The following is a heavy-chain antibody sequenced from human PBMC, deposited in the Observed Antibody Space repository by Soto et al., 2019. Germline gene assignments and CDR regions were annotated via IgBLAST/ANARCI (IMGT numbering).Heavy chain of an antibody. CDR2: IYDSENT. V-gene: IGHV4-39*01. CDR1: GGSIRSSSSYY. J-gene: IGHJ4*02. CDR3: ARHSGGSYQSKIDY. Sequence: SETLSLTCSVSGGSIRSSSSYYWGWIRQPPGKGLEWIGNIYDSENTYYNPSLKSRVTTSVDTSKNQFSLKLSAVTAADTAVYYCARHSGGSYQSKIDYWGQGTLVTVSS. D-gene: IGHD1-26*01.